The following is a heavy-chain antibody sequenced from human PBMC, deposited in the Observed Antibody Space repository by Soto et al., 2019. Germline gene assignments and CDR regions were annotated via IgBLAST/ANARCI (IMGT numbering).Heavy chain of an antibody. CDR2: IYYSGST. V-gene: IGHV4-59*08. CDR3: ARRGYGDYYYYMDV. J-gene: IGHJ6*03. D-gene: IGHD4-17*01. Sequence: SETLSLTCTVSGGSIISYYWSWIRQPPGKGLEWIGYIYYSGSTNYNPSLKSRVTISVDTSKNQFSLKLSSVTAADTAVYYCARRGYGDYYYYMDVWGKGTTVTVSS. CDR1: GGSIISYY.